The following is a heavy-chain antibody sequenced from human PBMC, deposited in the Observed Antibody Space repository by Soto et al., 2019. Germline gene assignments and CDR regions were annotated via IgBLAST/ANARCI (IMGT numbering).Heavy chain of an antibody. D-gene: IGHD3-10*01. CDR3: AKVLIWFGQRFGLDV. CDR1: GFAFSSQA. CDR2: ISGSGGTL. V-gene: IGHV3-23*01. Sequence: GGSLRLSCAATGFAFSSQALSWVRQAPGKGLEWVSGISGSGGTLYYADSVKGRFTTSRDNSMNTLYRQMNVLRAADTAVFYCAKVLIWFGQRFGLDVWGQGTTVTVSS. J-gene: IGHJ6*02.